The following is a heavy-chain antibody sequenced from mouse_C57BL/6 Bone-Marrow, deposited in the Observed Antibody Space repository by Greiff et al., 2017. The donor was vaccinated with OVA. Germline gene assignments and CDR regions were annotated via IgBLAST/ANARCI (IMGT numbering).Heavy chain of an antibody. CDR2: IHPSDSDT. V-gene: IGHV1-74*01. J-gene: IGHJ2*01. D-gene: IGHD6-1*01. CDR1: GYTFTSYW. Sequence: VQLQQPGAELVKPGASVKVSCKASGYTFTSYWMHWVKQRPGQGLEWIGRIHPSDSDTNYNQKFKGKATLTVDKSSSTAYMQLSSLTSEDSAVYYSAITALATLYYFDYWGQGTTRTVSS. CDR3: AITALATLYYFDY.